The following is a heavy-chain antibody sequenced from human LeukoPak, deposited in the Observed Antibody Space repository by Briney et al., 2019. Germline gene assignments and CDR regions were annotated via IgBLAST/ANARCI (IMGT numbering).Heavy chain of an antibody. D-gene: IGHD3-22*01. J-gene: IGHJ4*02. CDR1: GGSFSGYY. V-gene: IGHV4-34*01. CDR2: INHSGST. CDR3: ARHDSSGYYQDY. Sequence: SETLSLTCAVYGGSFSGYYWSWIRQPPGKGPEWIGEINHSGSTNYNPSLKSRVTISVDTSKNQFSLKLSSVTAADTAVYYCARHDSSGYYQDYWGQGTLVTVSS.